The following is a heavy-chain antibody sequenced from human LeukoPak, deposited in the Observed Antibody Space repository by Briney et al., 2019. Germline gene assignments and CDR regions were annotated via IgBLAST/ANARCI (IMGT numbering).Heavy chain of an antibody. CDR2: ISGSGGST. D-gene: IGHD3-22*01. V-gene: IGHV3-23*01. Sequence: GGSLSLSCAASGFTFSSYAMSWVRQAPGKGLEWVSAISGSGGSTYYADSVKGRFTISRDNSKNTLYLQMNSLRAEDTAVYYCAKDYYDSSGPPSGLDYWGQGTLVTVSS. CDR3: AKDYYDSSGPPSGLDY. J-gene: IGHJ4*02. CDR1: GFTFSSYA.